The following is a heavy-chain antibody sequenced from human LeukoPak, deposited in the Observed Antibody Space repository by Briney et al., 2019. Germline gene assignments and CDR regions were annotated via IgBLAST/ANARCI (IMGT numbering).Heavy chain of an antibody. CDR2: IYSGGST. CDR1: GFTVSSNY. J-gene: IGHJ4*02. D-gene: IGHD6-13*01. V-gene: IGHV3-53*01. Sequence: GGSLRLSCAASGFTVSSNYMSWVRQAPGKGLEWVSVIYSGGSTYYADSVKGRFTISRDNSKNTLYLQMNSLRAEDTAVYYCAREPSYSSSWYTSCDYWGQGTLVTVSS. CDR3: AREPSYSSSWYTSCDY.